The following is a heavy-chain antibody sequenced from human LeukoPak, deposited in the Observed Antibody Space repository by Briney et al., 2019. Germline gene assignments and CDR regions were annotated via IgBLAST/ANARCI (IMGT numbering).Heavy chain of an antibody. J-gene: IGHJ2*01. V-gene: IGHV4-59*01. CDR2: IHYSGGP. CDR3: ARRIQLWSYLYFDL. D-gene: IGHD5-18*01. CDR1: GDSITSDY. Sequence: SETLSLTCTVSGDSITSDYWSWIRQPPGKGLEWIGYIHYSGGPNFNPSFKSRVTMSVETSKNQFSLKLSTVTAGDTAVYYCARRIQLWSYLYFDLWGRGTLVTVSS.